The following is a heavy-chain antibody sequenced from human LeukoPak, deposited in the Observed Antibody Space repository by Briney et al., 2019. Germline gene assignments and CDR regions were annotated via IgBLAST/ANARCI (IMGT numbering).Heavy chain of an antibody. V-gene: IGHV4-34*01. Sequence: SETLSLTCAVYGGSSSGYYWSWIRQPPGKGLEWIGEIDHSGSTNYNPSLKSRVTISVDTSKNQFSLELSSVTAADTAVYYCASSNHFWSGYYLLDYWSQGTLVTVSS. CDR3: ASSNHFWSGYYLLDY. CDR1: GGSSSGYY. D-gene: IGHD3-3*02. J-gene: IGHJ4*02. CDR2: IDHSGST.